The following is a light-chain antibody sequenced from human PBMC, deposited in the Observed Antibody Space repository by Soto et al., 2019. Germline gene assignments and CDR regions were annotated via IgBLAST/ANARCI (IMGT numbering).Light chain of an antibody. J-gene: IGKJ2*01. CDR1: QSVSSTY. Sequence: ELVLTQSPGTLSLSPGERATLSCRASQSVSSTYLAWYQQNPGQAPRLLIYGASSRATGIPDRFSGSGSGTDFTLTISRLEPEDFAVYFCQQYCSSSYTFGQGTKLEIK. CDR3: QQYCSSSYT. CDR2: GAS. V-gene: IGKV3-20*01.